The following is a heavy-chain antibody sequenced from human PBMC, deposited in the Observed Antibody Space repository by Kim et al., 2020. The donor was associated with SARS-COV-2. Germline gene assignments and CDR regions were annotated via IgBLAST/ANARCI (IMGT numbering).Heavy chain of an antibody. CDR1: GDSIGDYF. Sequence: SETLSLTCSVSGDSIGDYFWNWIRQTPGKGLEWLGYVHHSGSTTYNPSVESRVTISLDMSKNQISLTLSSVTAADTALYFCARADRVSYYYYGLDVWGQGTTVTVSS. J-gene: IGHJ6*02. D-gene: IGHD3-22*01. CDR2: VHHSGST. V-gene: IGHV4-59*01. CDR3: ARADRVSYYYYGLDV.